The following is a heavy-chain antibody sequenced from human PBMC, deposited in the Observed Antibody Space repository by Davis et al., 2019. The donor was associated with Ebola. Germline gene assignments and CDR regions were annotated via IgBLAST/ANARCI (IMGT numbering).Heavy chain of an antibody. Sequence: ASVKVSCKASGYTFTSYGISWVRQAPGQGLEWMGWISAYNGNTNYAQKLQGRVTMTTDTSTSTAYMELRSLRSDDTAVYYCAREGHIVLVPAAMVGYYGMDVWGQGTTVTVSS. CDR1: GYTFTSYG. J-gene: IGHJ6*02. CDR3: AREGHIVLVPAAMVGYYGMDV. V-gene: IGHV1-18*04. D-gene: IGHD2-2*01. CDR2: ISAYNGNT.